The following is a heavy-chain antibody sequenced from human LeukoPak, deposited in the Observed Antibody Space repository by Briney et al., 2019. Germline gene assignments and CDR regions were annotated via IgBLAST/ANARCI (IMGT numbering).Heavy chain of an antibody. D-gene: IGHD3-10*01. CDR1: GFTFSTYW. J-gene: IGHJ5*02. CDR3: ATEGTDGRGSFGWFDA. V-gene: IGHV3-7*01. CDR2: IKEDGTLS. Sequence: GGSLRLSCGASGFTFSTYWMTWVRQAPGKGLEWVANIKEDGTLSYYVASVKGRFTISRDNAKNSLFLQLNSLRAEDTAVYYCATEGTDGRGSFGWFDAWGQGTLVTVSS.